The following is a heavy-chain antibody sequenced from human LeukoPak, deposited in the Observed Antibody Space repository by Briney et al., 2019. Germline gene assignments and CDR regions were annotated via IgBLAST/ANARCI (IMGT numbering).Heavy chain of an antibody. CDR2: IRNKENSYTT. V-gene: IGHV3-72*01. CDR3: SRIRCSSSSCQWSSYDGMDV. Sequence: GGSLRLSCAASGFTFSDHYMDWVRQAPGKGLEWVGRIRNKENSYTTEYAASVKGRFTVSRDDSNNSLYLQMNSLKTEDTAIYYCSRIRCSSSSCQWSSYDGMDVWGQGTTVTVSS. D-gene: IGHD2-2*01. J-gene: IGHJ6*02. CDR1: GFTFSDHY.